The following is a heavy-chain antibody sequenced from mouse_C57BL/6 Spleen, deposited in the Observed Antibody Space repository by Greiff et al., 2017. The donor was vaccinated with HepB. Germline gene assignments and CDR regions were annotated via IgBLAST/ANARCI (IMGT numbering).Heavy chain of an antibody. CDR1: GYTFTSYW. CDR3: ARGGQAGKVFDY. D-gene: IGHD4-1*01. CDR2: INPSNGGT. V-gene: IGHV1-53*01. J-gene: IGHJ2*01. Sequence: QVQLQQPGTELVKPGASVKLSCKASGYTFTSYWMHWVKQRPGQGLEWIGNINPSNGGTNYNEKFKSKATLTVYKSSSTAYMQLSSLTSEDSAVYYCARGGQAGKVFDYWGQGTTLTVSS.